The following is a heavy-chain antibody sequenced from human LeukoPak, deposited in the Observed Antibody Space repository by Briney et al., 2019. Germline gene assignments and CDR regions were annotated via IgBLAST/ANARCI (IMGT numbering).Heavy chain of an antibody. D-gene: IGHD5-12*01. CDR1: GFTVSSNY. Sequence: GGSLRLSCAASGFTVSSNYMSWVCQAPGKGLEWVSVIYSGGSTYYADSVKGRFTISRDNSKNTLYLQMNSLRAEDTAVYYCARDPAFAVATFFDYWGQGTLVTVSS. CDR2: IYSGGST. CDR3: ARDPAFAVATFFDY. J-gene: IGHJ4*02. V-gene: IGHV3-66*02.